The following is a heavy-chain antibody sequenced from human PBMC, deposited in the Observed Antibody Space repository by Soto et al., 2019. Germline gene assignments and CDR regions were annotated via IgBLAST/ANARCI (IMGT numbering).Heavy chain of an antibody. V-gene: IGHV1-18*01. CDR1: GYTFNNYG. J-gene: IGHJ4*02. CDR3: ASVPSYRPEDQ. Sequence: QVQLVQSGPEVKKPGASVKVSCKAFGYTFNNYGIVWVRQAPGQGLEWMGWISPYNGDTLYAKNVQGRVTMTTGTPTSTDYMEVRSLRSDATAVYYCASVPSYRPEDQWGQGTLVTVSS. D-gene: IGHD3-16*02. CDR2: ISPYNGDT.